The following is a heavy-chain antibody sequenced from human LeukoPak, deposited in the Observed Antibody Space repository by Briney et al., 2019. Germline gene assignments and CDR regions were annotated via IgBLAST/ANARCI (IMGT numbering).Heavy chain of an antibody. V-gene: IGHV1-18*01. J-gene: IGHJ6*02. D-gene: IGHD2-2*01. CDR1: GYTFTSYG. Sequence: ASVKVSCKASGYTFTSYGISWVRQAPGQGLEWMGWISAYNGNTNYAQKLQGRVTMTTDTSTSTAYMELRSLRSDDTAVYYCARFGIVVVPAAMLSYYYYGMDVWGQGTTVTVSS. CDR3: ARFGIVVVPAAMLSYYYYGMDV. CDR2: ISAYNGNT.